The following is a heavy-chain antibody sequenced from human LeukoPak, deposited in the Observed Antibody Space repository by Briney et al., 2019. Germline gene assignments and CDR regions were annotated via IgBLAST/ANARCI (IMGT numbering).Heavy chain of an antibody. CDR3: AKDVVVVPAAQLLFDP. Sequence: GGSLRLSCAASGFTFSSYAMSWVRQAPGKGLEWVSAISGSGGYTDYADSVKGRFNISRDNSKNTLYLQMNSMRAEDTAVYYCAKDVVVVPAAQLLFDPWGQGTLVTVSS. CDR1: GFTFSSYA. CDR2: ISGSGGYT. D-gene: IGHD2-2*01. J-gene: IGHJ5*02. V-gene: IGHV3-23*01.